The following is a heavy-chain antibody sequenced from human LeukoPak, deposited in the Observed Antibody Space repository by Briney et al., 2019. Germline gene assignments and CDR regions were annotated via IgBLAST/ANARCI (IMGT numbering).Heavy chain of an antibody. CDR3: ARDSYYYDSSGYRDY. CDR1: GGSISSGSYY. CDR2: IYTSGST. J-gene: IGHJ4*02. V-gene: IGHV4-61*02. Sequence: SETLSLTCTVSGGSISSGSYYWSWIRQPAGKGLEWIGRIYTSGSTNYNPSLKSRVTISADTSKNQFSLKLSSVTAADTAVYYCARDSYYYDSSGYRDYWGQGTLVTVSS. D-gene: IGHD3-22*01.